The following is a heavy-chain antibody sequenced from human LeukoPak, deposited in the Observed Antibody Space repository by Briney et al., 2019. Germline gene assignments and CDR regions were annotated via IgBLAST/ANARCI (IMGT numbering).Heavy chain of an antibody. CDR1: GGSISSSSYY. CDR2: IYYSGST. CDR3: ARETYVDGGFDP. V-gene: IGHV4-39*07. D-gene: IGHD3-10*02. Sequence: PSETLSLTCTVSGGSISSSSYYWGWIRQPPGKGLEWIGSIYYSGSTYYNPSLKSRVTISVDTSKNQFSPKLSSVTAADTAVYYCARETYVDGGFDPWGQGTLVTVSS. J-gene: IGHJ5*02.